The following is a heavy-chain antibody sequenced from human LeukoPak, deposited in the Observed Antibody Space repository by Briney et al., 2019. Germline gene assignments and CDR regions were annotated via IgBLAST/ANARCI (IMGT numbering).Heavy chain of an antibody. D-gene: IGHD2-15*01. V-gene: IGHV1-8*01. Sequence: ASVKVSCKASGYTFTSYDVNWVRLATGQGLEWMGWVNPNSGHTGYAQKFQGRVTMTTNTSISTAYMELSSLRSEDTAVYYCARGAPGSYCSGGSCPYFDYWGQGTLVSVSS. CDR3: ARGAPGSYCSGGSCPYFDY. J-gene: IGHJ4*02. CDR2: VNPNSGHT. CDR1: GYTFTSYD.